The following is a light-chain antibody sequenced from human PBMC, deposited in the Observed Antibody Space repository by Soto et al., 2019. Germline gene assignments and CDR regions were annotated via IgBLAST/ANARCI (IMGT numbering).Light chain of an antibody. Sequence: SSELTQPPSMSVSPGQTASITCSGDKLGQQYVCWYQQRPGQSPVLLIYQDDKRPSGIPDRFSGSSSGNTATLTISGTQAMDEADYYCQAWDSSTVAFGGGTQLTVL. J-gene: IGLJ2*01. V-gene: IGLV3-1*01. CDR2: QDD. CDR3: QAWDSSTVA. CDR1: KLGQQY.